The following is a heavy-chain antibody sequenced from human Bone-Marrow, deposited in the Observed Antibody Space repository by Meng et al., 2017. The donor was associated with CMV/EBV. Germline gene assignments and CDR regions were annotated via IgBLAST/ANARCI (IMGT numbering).Heavy chain of an antibody. CDR1: GGSFSGYY. J-gene: IGHJ4*02. CDR2: INHSGST. CDR3: ARESKVGANLD. V-gene: IGHV4-34*01. D-gene: IGHD1-26*01. Sequence: SQTLSLTCAVYGGSFSGYYWSWIRQPPGKGLEWIGEINHSGSTNYNPSLKSRVTISVDTSKNQFSPKLSSVTAADTAVYYCARESKVGANLDWGQGTLVTVSS.